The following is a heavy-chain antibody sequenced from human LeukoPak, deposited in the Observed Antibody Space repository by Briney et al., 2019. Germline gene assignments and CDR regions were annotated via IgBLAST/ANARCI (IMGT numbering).Heavy chain of an antibody. J-gene: IGHJ4*02. CDR3: ARGWELHD. V-gene: IGHV1-18*01. Sequence: ASVRVSCEASDHTLNTYGISWVRQAPGHGLEWLGWINSMETQTNRAQKFQGRVTMTTDTSTTTAFLDLGSLRSDDRAVYFCARGWELHDWGQGTLVTVSS. CDR1: DHTLNTYG. CDR2: INSMETQT. D-gene: IGHD1-26*01.